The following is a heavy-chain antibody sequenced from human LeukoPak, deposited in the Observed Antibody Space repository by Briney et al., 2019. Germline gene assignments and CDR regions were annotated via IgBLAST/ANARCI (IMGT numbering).Heavy chain of an antibody. CDR3: ARSPYADHFDY. CDR1: VFAVTLSY. D-gene: IGHD4-17*01. V-gene: IGHV3-53*01. CDR2: ISSGAST. Sequence: GGCLRLSCASSVFAVTLSYMACVRHARRKGLVWVSVISSGASTYYADSVKGRFTISRDDSKNTLYLQMNILTAEDTAVYYCARSPYADHFDYWGQGTLVTVSS. J-gene: IGHJ4*02.